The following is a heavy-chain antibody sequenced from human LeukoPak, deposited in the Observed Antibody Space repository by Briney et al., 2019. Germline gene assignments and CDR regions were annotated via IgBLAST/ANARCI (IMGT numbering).Heavy chain of an antibody. CDR1: GGSISSYY. Sequence: SENLSLTCTVSGGSISSYYWSWIRQPPGKGLEWIGYIYYSGSTNYNPSLKSRVTISVDTSKNQFSLKLSSVTAADTAVYYCARDGIVGAPYFDYWGQGTLVTVSS. D-gene: IGHD1-26*01. CDR3: ARDGIVGAPYFDY. J-gene: IGHJ4*02. CDR2: IYYSGST. V-gene: IGHV4-59*12.